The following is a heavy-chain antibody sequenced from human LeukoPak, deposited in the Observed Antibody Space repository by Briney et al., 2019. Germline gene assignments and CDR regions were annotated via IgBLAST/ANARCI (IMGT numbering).Heavy chain of an antibody. Sequence: PGGSLRLSCAASGFTFSSYWMSWVRQAPGKGLEWVANIKQDGSEKYYVDSVKGRFTISRDNAKNSLYLQMNSLRAEDTAVYYCASGLGYCSSTSCYNYYYYGMDAWGKGTTVTVSS. CDR3: ASGLGYCSSTSCYNYYYYGMDA. CDR1: GFTFSSYW. V-gene: IGHV3-7*03. D-gene: IGHD2-2*02. CDR2: IKQDGSEK. J-gene: IGHJ6*04.